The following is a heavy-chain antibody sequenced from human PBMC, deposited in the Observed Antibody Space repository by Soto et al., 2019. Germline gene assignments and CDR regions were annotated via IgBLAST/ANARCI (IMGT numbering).Heavy chain of an antibody. CDR3: ATIGDVDDFDI. J-gene: IGHJ3*02. CDR1: GFSFNAYN. D-gene: IGHD4-17*01. V-gene: IGHV3-21*06. CDR2: ISASGHQI. Sequence: EVQLVESGGGLVMPEESLRLSCAASGFSFNAYNMKWVRQAPGKGLEWVSSISASGHQIFYADSVRGRFTIFRDNSKNSLCVQMNGVSDEATAMYHCATIGDVDDFDIWGLGTAVTVSS.